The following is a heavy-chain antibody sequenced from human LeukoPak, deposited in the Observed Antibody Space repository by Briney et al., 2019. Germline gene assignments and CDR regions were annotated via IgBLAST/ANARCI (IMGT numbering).Heavy chain of an antibody. V-gene: IGHV5-51*01. CDR1: GYSFTSYW. CDR2: IYPGDSDT. CDR3: ATSLAYCGGDCYSDGRDAFDI. Sequence: GESLKISCKGSGYSFTSYWIGWVRRMPGKGLEWMGIIYPGDSDTRYSPSFQGQVTISADKSISTAYLQWSSLKASDTAMYYCATSLAYCGGDCYSDGRDAFDIWGQGTMVTVSS. J-gene: IGHJ3*02. D-gene: IGHD2-21*02.